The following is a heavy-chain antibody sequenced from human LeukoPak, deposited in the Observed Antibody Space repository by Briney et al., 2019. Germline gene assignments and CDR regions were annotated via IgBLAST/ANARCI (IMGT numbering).Heavy chain of an antibody. CDR2: ISAYNGNT. CDR3: ARSQDDYIWGNYRNTNY. CDR1: GYTFTRYG. J-gene: IGHJ4*02. D-gene: IGHD3-16*02. V-gene: IGHV1-18*01. Sequence: ASVTVSCTATGYTFTRYGIYWVRQAPGQGLEWMGWISAYNGNTNYAQKVQGRVTMTTDTATSTAYMELRSLRSDDTAVYYCARSQDDYIWGNYRNTNYGGQGTLVTVSS.